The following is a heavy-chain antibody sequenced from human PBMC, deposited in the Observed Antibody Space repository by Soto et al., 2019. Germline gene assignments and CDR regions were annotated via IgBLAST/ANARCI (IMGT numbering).Heavy chain of an antibody. CDR3: ARGVIEGVTWNWFDT. D-gene: IGHD3-16*01. CDR2: IESDGDA. Sequence: EVQLVESGGGLVQPGGSLRLSCTASGFTFSSHDMHWVRQVTGKGLEWVSGIESDGDAKYLASVKGRFSISRENAKNSLHLQMNSLRAEDTAVYYCARGVIEGVTWNWFDTWGQGTLVTVSS. CDR1: GFTFSSHD. V-gene: IGHV3-13*01. J-gene: IGHJ5*02.